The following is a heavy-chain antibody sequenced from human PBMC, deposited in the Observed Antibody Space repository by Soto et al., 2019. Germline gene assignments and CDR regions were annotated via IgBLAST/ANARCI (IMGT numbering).Heavy chain of an antibody. V-gene: IGHV6-1*01. CDR2: TYYRSKWYN. D-gene: IGHD3-9*01. CDR3: ARRFFDLGSAFDF. CDR1: GDSVSNKNTA. Sequence: PSQTLSLTCVISGDSVSNKNTAWNWIRQSPSGGLEWLGRTYYRSKWYNDYATSMKSRITISPDTSKNQFSLHLNSVTPEDTAVNFCARRFFDLGSAFDFWGQGTPVTVPQ. J-gene: IGHJ4*02.